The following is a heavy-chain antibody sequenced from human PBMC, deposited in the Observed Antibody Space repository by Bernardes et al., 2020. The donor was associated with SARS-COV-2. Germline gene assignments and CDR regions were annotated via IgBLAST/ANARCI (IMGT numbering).Heavy chain of an antibody. D-gene: IGHD6-13*01. CDR1: GGSFSGYY. CDR2: INHSGST. V-gene: IGHV4-34*01. Sequence: SETLSLTCAVYGGSFSGYYWSWIRQPPGKGLEWIGEINHSGSTNYNPSLKSRVTISVDTSKNQFSLKLSSVTAADTAVYYCARASRRAAAGTKWFDPWGQGTLVTVSS. CDR3: ARASRRAAAGTKWFDP. J-gene: IGHJ5*02.